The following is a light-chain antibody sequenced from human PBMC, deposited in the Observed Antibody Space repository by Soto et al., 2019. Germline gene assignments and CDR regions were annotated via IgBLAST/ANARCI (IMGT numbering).Light chain of an antibody. Sequence: QSVLPQPASVSGSPGQSITISCTGTSRDIGTSNLVSWYQQYPGKAPKLMIYEVTKRPSGISSRFSGSKSGNTASLTISGLKPEDGAFYYSFSYTGISTSFFYLGTGTRVTLL. CDR1: SRDIGTSNL. CDR3: FSYTGISTSFFY. J-gene: IGLJ1*01. V-gene: IGLV2-23*02. CDR2: EVT.